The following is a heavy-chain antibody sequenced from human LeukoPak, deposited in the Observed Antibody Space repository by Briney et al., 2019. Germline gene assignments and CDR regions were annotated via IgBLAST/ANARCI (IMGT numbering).Heavy chain of an antibody. CDR2: ISGSGGST. CDR3: AKAKKYCSSGSCYYFDY. J-gene: IGHJ4*02. V-gene: IGHV3-23*01. D-gene: IGHD2-15*01. Sequence: GGSLRLSCAASGFTFSSYAMSWVRQAPGKGLEWVSAISGSGGSTYYADSVKGRFTISRDNSKNTLYLQMNSLRAEDTAVYYCAKAKKYCSSGSCYYFDYWGQGTLVTVSS. CDR1: GFTFSSYA.